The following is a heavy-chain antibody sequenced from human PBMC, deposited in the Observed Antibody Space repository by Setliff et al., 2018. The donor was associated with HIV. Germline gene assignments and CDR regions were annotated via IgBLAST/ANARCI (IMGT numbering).Heavy chain of an antibody. J-gene: IGHJ4*02. CDR3: ASSPAWRSDYGLHTFDY. CDR1: GYSISSGYY. Sequence: SETLSLTCGVSGYSISSGYYWGWIRQPPGKGLEWIGSIYHNGITYYNPSLKSRVTISVDTPKNRFSLKLSSVTAADTAVYYCASSPAWRSDYGLHTFDYWGQGTLVTVSS. D-gene: IGHD4-17*01. V-gene: IGHV4-38-2*01. CDR2: IYHNGIT.